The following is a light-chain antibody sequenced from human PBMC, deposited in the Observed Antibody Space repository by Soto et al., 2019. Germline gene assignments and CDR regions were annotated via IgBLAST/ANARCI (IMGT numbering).Light chain of an antibody. J-gene: IGKJ2*01. Sequence: DIVMTQSPDSLPVSLGERATINCKSSQSLLYSSNNKNSLAWYQQKPGQPPQLLIYWTSSRESGVPDRFSGSGSGTDFTLTISSLQAEDVAVYYCQQYYDSPYTFGQGTKLEIK. CDR1: QSLLYSSNNKNS. CDR2: WTS. CDR3: QQYYDSPYT. V-gene: IGKV4-1*01.